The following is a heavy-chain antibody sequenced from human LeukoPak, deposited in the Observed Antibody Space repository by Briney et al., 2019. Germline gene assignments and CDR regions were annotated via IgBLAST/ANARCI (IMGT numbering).Heavy chain of an antibody. CDR1: GGTFSSYA. V-gene: IGHV1-69*05. CDR2: IIPIFGTA. J-gene: IGHJ4*02. CDR3: ARGDVVVVAPLDY. Sequence: SVKVSCKASGGTFSSYAISWVRQAPGQGLEWMGGIIPIFGTANYAQKFQGRVTITTDESTSTAYMELSSLRSEDTAVYYCARGDVVVVAPLDYWGQGTLVPVSS. D-gene: IGHD2-15*01.